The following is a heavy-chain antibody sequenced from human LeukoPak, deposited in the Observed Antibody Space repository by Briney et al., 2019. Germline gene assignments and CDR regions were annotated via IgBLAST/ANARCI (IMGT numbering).Heavy chain of an antibody. Sequence: SSETLSLTCAVYGGSISGQYWSWIRQPPGKGLEWIGEINRSGRTNYNPSLKSRVTISVDTSKNQFSLKLSSVTAADTAVYYCARRRLSYCSSTSCYSHAFDIWGQGTMVTVSS. J-gene: IGHJ3*02. V-gene: IGHV4-34*01. CDR3: ARRRLSYCSSTSCYSHAFDI. D-gene: IGHD2-2*01. CDR2: INRSGRT. CDR1: GGSISGQY.